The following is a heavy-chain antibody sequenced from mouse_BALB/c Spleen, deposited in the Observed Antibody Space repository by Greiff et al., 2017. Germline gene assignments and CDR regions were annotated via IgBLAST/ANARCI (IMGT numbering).Heavy chain of an antibody. V-gene: IGHV5-17*02. J-gene: IGHJ2*01. CDR3: ARQVRDYFDY. CDR2: ISSGSSTI. D-gene: IGHD2-14*01. CDR1: GFTFSSFG. Sequence: EVNVVESGGGLVQPGGSRKLSCAASGFTFSSFGMHWVRQAPEKGLEWVAYISSGSSTIYYADTVKGRFTISRDNPKNTLFLQMTSLRSEDTAMYYCARQVRDYFDYWGQGTTLTVSS.